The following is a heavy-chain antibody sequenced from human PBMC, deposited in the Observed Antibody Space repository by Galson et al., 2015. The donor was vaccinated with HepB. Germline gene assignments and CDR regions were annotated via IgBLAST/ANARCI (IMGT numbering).Heavy chain of an antibody. CDR3: AVYTVQGVITPNFGY. D-gene: IGHD3-10*01. J-gene: IGHJ4*02. Sequence: SVKVSCKVSGYTLTELSMHWVRQAPGKGLEWMGGFDPEDGETIYAQKFQGRVTMTEDTSTDTAYMELSSLRSEDTAVYYCAVYTVQGVITPNFGYWGQGTLVTVSS. CDR2: FDPEDGET. CDR1: GYTLTELS. V-gene: IGHV1-24*01.